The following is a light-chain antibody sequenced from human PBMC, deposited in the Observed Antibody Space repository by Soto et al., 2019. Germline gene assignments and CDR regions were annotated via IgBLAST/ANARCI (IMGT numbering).Light chain of an antibody. V-gene: IGKV3-20*01. Sequence: DIVLTQSPGTLSLSPEERATLSCRASQSVHSGYLAWYQQIPGQAPRLLVYGASSRPPGIPDRFRGSGSGTDFTLDISRLEPEDFAVYFCQQYGSSPWTFGRGTKVEIK. CDR1: QSVHSGY. CDR3: QQYGSSPWT. J-gene: IGKJ1*01. CDR2: GAS.